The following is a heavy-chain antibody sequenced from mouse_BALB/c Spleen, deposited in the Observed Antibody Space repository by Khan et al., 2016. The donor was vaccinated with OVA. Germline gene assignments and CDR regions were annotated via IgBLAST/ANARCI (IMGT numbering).Heavy chain of an antibody. CDR1: GFSLTNFG. CDR3: ARSYDYDVGGFTY. D-gene: IGHD2-4*01. Sequence: VQLQESGPGLVAPSQTLSITCTVSGFSLTNFGIHWVRQPPGKGLEWLGVIWTGGRTNYNSALMSRLSISKDNSKSQVFLKMNSLQIDDTAIYYCARSYDYDVGGFTYWGQGTLVTVSA. J-gene: IGHJ3*01. V-gene: IGHV2-9*02. CDR2: IWTGGRT.